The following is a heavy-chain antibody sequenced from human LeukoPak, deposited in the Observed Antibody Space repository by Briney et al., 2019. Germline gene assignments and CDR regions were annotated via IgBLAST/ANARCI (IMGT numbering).Heavy chain of an antibody. D-gene: IGHD4-17*01. CDR2: INTDGSST. V-gene: IGHV3-74*01. CDR1: EFTFSSYW. J-gene: IGHJ4*02. CDR3: SRGNPTTANDY. Sequence: GGSLRLSCAASEFTFSSYWMHWVRQPPGKGLVWVSRINTDGSSTTYPDSVKGRFTISRDNAKNTLYLQMNSLRADDTAVYYCSRGNPTTANDYWGQGTLVTVSS.